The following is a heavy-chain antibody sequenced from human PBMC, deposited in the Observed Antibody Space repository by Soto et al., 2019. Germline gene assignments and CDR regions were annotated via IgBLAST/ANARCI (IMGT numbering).Heavy chain of an antibody. CDR2: VFPGDSDT. D-gene: IGHD2-15*01. CDR1: GYTFTNYW. Sequence: GESLKISCQGSGYTFTNYWVTWVRQMPGKGLEWMGSVFPGDSDTRYSPSFQGQVTFSADQSTSTAFLKWNSLRASDTAVYYCARRKLHCGGGSCYGTNGLDYWGQGTTVTVSS. V-gene: IGHV5-51*01. J-gene: IGHJ4*01. CDR3: ARRKLHCGGGSCYGTNGLDY.